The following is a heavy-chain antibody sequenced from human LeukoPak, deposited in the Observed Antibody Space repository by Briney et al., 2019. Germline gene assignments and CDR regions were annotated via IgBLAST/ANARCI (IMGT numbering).Heavy chain of an antibody. CDR2: IYYSGST. D-gene: IGHD2-15*01. J-gene: IGHJ6*03. Sequence: SETLSLTCTVSGGSISSNIYYWGWFRQPPGKGLEWIGSIYYSGSTYYNPSLKSRVTISVDTSKNQFSLKLSSVTAADTAVYYCAREDMAQNMDVWGKGTTVTISS. CDR3: AREDMAQNMDV. CDR1: GGSISSNIYY. V-gene: IGHV4-39*02.